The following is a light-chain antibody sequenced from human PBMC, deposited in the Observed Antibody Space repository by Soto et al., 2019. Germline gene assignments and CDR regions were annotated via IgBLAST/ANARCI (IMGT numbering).Light chain of an antibody. CDR1: SGSIASNY. J-gene: IGLJ2*01. Sequence: NFMLTQPHSVSESPGKTVTISCTGSSGSIASNYVQWYQQRPGSAPTIVMYEDNQRPSGVPDRFSGSIDSSSNSASLTISGLKTEDEADYYCQSYDSSNHVVFGGGTKLTVL. CDR2: EDN. V-gene: IGLV6-57*02. CDR3: QSYDSSNHVV.